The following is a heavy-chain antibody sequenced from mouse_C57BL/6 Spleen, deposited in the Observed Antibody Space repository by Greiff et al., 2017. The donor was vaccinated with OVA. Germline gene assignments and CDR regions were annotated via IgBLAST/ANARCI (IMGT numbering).Heavy chain of an antibody. CDR2: IDPETGGT. CDR3: TREGGYYGSSHYAMDY. Sequence: VQLQQSGAELVRPGASVTLSCKASGYTFTDYEMHWVKQTPVHGLEWIGAIDPETGGTAYNQKFKGKAILTADKSSSTAYMELRSLTSEDSAVYYCTREGGYYGSSHYAMDYWGQGTSVTVSS. J-gene: IGHJ4*01. D-gene: IGHD1-1*01. CDR1: GYTFTDYE. V-gene: IGHV1-15*01.